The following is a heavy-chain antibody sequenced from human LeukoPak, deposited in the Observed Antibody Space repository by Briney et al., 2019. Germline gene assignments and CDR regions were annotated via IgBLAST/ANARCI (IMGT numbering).Heavy chain of an antibody. Sequence: GGCLRLSCAASGFTFSSYSMNWVRQAPGKGREWVSYISSSSSTIYYADSVKGRFTISRDNAKNSLYLQMNSLRAEDTAVYYCARSCGGDCYQMGYYYYMDVWGKGTTVTVSS. CDR1: GFTFSSYS. CDR2: ISSSSSTI. CDR3: ARSCGGDCYQMGYYYYMDV. V-gene: IGHV3-48*01. J-gene: IGHJ6*03. D-gene: IGHD2-21*02.